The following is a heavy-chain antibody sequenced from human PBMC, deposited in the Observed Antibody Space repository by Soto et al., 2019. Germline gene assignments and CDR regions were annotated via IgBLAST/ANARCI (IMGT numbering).Heavy chain of an antibody. CDR3: ARTVLDHWFDP. CDR1: GYTFTSYY. CDR2: INPSGGST. Sequence: QVQLVQSGAEVKKPGASVKVSCKASGYTFTSYYMHWVRQAPGQGLEWMGIINPSGGSTSYAQKFRGSVTTTRDTSTSTVYMVLSILRSEDTAVYYWARTVLDHWFDPWGQGTLVTVSS. V-gene: IGHV1-46*01. J-gene: IGHJ5*02.